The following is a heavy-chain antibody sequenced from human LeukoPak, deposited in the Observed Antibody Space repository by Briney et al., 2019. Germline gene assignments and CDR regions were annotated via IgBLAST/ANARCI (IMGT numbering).Heavy chain of an antibody. J-gene: IGHJ4*02. CDR1: GFTFSSYH. V-gene: IGHV3-21*04. Sequence: PGGSLRLSCAASGFTFSSYHFHWVRQAPGEGLEWVSSISSDSSSFKYYAHSVQGRFTISRDNARNSMYLQMNSLRAEDTAVYYCARGTNWSPLDFDYWGQGSLVTVSS. CDR3: ARGTNWSPLDFDY. D-gene: IGHD1-20*01. CDR2: ISSDSSSFK.